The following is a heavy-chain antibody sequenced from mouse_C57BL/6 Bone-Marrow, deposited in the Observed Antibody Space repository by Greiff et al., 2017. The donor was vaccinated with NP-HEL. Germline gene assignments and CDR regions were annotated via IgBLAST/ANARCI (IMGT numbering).Heavy chain of an antibody. D-gene: IGHD2-1*01. J-gene: IGHJ4*01. CDR3: ARYGNYVYAMDY. CDR2: ISSGSSTL. CDR1: GFTFSDYG. V-gene: IGHV5-17*01. Sequence: EVKLQESGGGLVKPGGSLKLSCAASGFTFSDYGMHWVRQAPEKGLEWVAYISSGSSTLYYADTVKGRFTISRDNAKNTLFLQMTSLRSEDTAMYYCARYGNYVYAMDYWGQGTSVTVSS.